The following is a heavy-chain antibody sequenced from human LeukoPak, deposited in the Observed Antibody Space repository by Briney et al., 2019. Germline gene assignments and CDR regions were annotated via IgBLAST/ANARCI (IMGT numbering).Heavy chain of an antibody. Sequence: PGGSLRLSCEASGFTFSNYFMHWVRQAPGKGLERVAVIASDGSHTFYVESVKGRFTISRDNSKNTLYLQMNSLRAEDTAVYFCARERQDTIVHSGAFDIWGQGTMVTVSS. CDR3: ARERQDTIVHSGAFDI. D-gene: IGHD3-10*01. V-gene: IGHV3-30-3*01. J-gene: IGHJ3*02. CDR2: IASDGSHT. CDR1: GFTFSNYF.